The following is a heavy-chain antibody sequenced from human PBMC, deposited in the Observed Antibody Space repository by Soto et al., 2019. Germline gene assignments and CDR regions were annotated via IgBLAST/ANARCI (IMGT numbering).Heavy chain of an antibody. CDR2: ISGSGGST. J-gene: IGHJ4*02. CDR1: GFTFSSYA. V-gene: IGHV3-23*01. Sequence: HPGGSLRLSCAASGFTFSSYAMSWVRQAPGKGLEWVSAISGSGGSTYYADSVKGRFTISRDNSKDTLYLQMNSLRAEDTAVYYCAKDLYDYVWGSYRQRNYFDYWGQGTLVTVSS. CDR3: AKDLYDYVWGSYRQRNYFDY. D-gene: IGHD3-16*02.